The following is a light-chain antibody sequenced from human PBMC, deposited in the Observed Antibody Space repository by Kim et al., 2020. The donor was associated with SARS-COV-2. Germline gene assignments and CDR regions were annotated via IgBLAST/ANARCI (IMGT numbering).Light chain of an antibody. V-gene: IGKV4-1*01. Sequence: DIVMTQSPDSLAVSLGERATINCKSSQSVLYSSNNRIYLAWYQQKPGQPPKLLIYWASTRESGVPDRFSGSGSGTDFTLTISSLQAEDVAVYYCQQYYTPPWTFGQGTKVDIK. CDR3: QQYYTPPWT. CDR1: QSVLYSSNNRIY. CDR2: WAS. J-gene: IGKJ1*01.